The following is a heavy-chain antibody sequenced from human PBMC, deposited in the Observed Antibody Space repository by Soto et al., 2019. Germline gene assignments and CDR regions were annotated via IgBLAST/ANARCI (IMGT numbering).Heavy chain of an antibody. CDR1: GFTFSSYA. J-gene: IGHJ6*02. CDR2: ISGSGGST. D-gene: IGHD3-22*01. CDR3: ARGGDWITMIVEGMDV. Sequence: GGSLRLSCAASGFTFSSYAMSWVRQAPGKGLEWVSAISGSGGSTYYADSVKGRFTISRDNSKNTLYLQMNSLRAEDTAVYYCARGGDWITMIVEGMDVWGQGTTVTVSS. V-gene: IGHV3-23*01.